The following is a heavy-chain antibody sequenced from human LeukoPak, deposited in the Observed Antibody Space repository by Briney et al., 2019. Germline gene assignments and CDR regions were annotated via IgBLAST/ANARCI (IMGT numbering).Heavy chain of an antibody. CDR2: IYYSGST. CDR3: ARLTVHPAAARPYFDY. V-gene: IGHV4-39*01. CDR1: GGPISSSSYY. D-gene: IGHD6-13*01. Sequence: SETLSLTCTVSGGPISSSSYYWGWIRQPPGKGLEWIGSIYYSGSTYYNPSLKSRVTISVDTSKNQFSLKLSSVTAADTAVYYCARLTVHPAAARPYFDYWGQGTLVTVSS. J-gene: IGHJ4*02.